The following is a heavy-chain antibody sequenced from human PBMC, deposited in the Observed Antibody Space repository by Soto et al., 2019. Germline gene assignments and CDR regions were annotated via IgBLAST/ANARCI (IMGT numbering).Heavy chain of an antibody. V-gene: IGHV1-3*05. CDR2: INAGNGNT. D-gene: IGHD2-8*01. J-gene: IGHJ4*02. CDR3: ARGGVYSLFDY. CDR1: GYTFTSFA. Sequence: QVQLVQSGSEEKKPGASVRVSCKASGYTFTSFAIHWVRQAPGHRLECMGWINAGNGNTKYSQKFQGRVTITRDISASTAYMKLSSLRSEETTVYYCARGGVYSLFDYWVQGTLVTVSS.